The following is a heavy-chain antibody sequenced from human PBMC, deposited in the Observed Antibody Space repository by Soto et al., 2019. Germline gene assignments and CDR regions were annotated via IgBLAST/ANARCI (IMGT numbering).Heavy chain of an antibody. J-gene: IGHJ6*02. V-gene: IGHV1-69*06. Sequence: QVQLVQSGAEVKKPGSSVKVSCKASGGTFSSYAISWVRQAPGQGLEWMEGIIPIFGTANYAQKFQGRVTITADKSTSTAYMEPSSLRSEDTAVYYCASPTREWLPPARDYYYGMDVWGQGTTVTVSS. CDR2: IIPIFGTA. CDR1: GGTFSSYA. CDR3: ASPTREWLPPARDYYYGMDV. D-gene: IGHD3-3*01.